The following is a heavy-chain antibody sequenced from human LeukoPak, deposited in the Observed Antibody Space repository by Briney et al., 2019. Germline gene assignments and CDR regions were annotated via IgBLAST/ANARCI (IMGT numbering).Heavy chain of an antibody. CDR1: GGSIGSYY. Sequence: KPSETLSLTCTVSGGSIGSYYWSWIRQSPGKGLDWIGYIHNSGATSYNPSLKSRVTISVDSSKNQFSLKLGSVTASDTAVYYCARQRNDVGGFYIDYWGQGTLATISS. CDR2: IHNSGAT. V-gene: IGHV4-59*08. D-gene: IGHD4-23*01. CDR3: ARQRNDVGGFYIDY. J-gene: IGHJ4*02.